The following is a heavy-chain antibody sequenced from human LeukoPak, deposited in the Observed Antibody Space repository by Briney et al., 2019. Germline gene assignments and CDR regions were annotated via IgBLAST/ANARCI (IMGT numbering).Heavy chain of an antibody. CDR2: IKQDGSEK. CDR1: GFTFSSYW. V-gene: IGHV3-7*01. J-gene: IGHJ6*03. Sequence: GGSLSLSCAASGFTFSSYWMSWVRQASGKGLESVANIKQDGSEKYYVDSVKGRFTISRDNAKNSLYLQMNSLRAEDTAVYYCVVGGVLGDYYYYYYMDVWGKGTTVTVSS. CDR3: VVGGVLGDYYYYYYMDV. D-gene: IGHD3-16*02.